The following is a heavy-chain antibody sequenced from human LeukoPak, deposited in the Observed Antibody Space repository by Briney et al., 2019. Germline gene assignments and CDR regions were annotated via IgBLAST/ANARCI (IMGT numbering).Heavy chain of an antibody. Sequence: PGGSLRLSCAASGFTFSSYGMHWVRQAPGKGLEWVAVIWYDGSNKYYADSVKGRFTISRDNSKNTLYLQMNSLRAEDTAVYYCAKEPSGSYRYYFDYWGQGTLVTVSS. V-gene: IGHV3-33*06. D-gene: IGHD1-26*01. CDR1: GFTFSSYG. CDR3: AKEPSGSYRYYFDY. CDR2: IWYDGSNK. J-gene: IGHJ4*02.